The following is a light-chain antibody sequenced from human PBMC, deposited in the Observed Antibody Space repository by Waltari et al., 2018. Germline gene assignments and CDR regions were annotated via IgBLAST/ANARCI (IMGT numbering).Light chain of an antibody. J-gene: IGLJ3*02. CDR3: QTGGHGTWV. Sequence: QLVLTQSPSASASLGASVRLTCTLSSGHSSNIIAWHQQQTEKGPRYLMKVNSDDSHSKGDEIPVRFSGSGSGAERYLTISSVQSEDEADYYCQTGGHGTWVFGGGTKLTVL. CDR2: VNSDDSH. CDR1: SGHSSNI. V-gene: IGLV4-69*01.